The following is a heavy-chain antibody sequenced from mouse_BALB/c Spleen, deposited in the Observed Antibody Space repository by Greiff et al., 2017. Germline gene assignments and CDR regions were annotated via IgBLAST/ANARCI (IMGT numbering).Heavy chain of an antibody. D-gene: IGHD1-1*02. CDR1: GYTFTSYY. J-gene: IGHJ2*01. CDR2: INPSNGGT. CDR3: TRSGGDFDY. Sequence: QVQLQQPGAELVKPGASVKLSCKASGYTFTSYYMYWVKQRPGQGLEWIGGINPSNGGTNFNEKFKSKATLTVDKSSSTAYMQLSSLTSEDSAVDYCTRSGGDFDYWGQGTTLTVSS. V-gene: IGHV1S81*02.